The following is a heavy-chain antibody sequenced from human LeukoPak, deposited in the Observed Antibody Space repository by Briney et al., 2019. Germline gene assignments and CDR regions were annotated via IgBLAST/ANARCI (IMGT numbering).Heavy chain of an antibody. J-gene: IGHJ4*02. Sequence: GGSLRLSCKGSGVTFEDYYLSWIRQAPGKGLEWISYISSTGGDKFYADPVKGRFIISRDDAMNSVYMEMNDLTAEDTAFYYCARGENGSFDRWGQGTLVIVSS. CDR3: ARGENGSFDR. D-gene: IGHD5-24*01. CDR2: ISSTGGDK. V-gene: IGHV3-11*01. CDR1: GVTFEDYY.